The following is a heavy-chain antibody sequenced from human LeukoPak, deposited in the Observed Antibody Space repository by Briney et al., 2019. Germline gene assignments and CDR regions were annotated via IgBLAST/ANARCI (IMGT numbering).Heavy chain of an antibody. V-gene: IGHV4-59*01. CDR1: GGSISSYY. CDR2: IYYRGST. CDR3: ARDWVYCSGGSCYGRIFDY. D-gene: IGHD2-15*01. Sequence: SETLSLTCTVSGGSISSYYWSWIRQPPGKGLEWIGYIYYRGSTNYNPSLKSRVTISVDTSKNQFSLKLSSVTAADTAVYYCARDWVYCSGGSCYGRIFDYWGQGTLVTVSS. J-gene: IGHJ4*02.